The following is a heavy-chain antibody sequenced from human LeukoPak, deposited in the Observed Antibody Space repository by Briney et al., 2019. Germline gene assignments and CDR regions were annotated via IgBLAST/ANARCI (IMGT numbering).Heavy chain of an antibody. V-gene: IGHV4-39*01. J-gene: IGHJ4*02. D-gene: IGHD6-19*01. Sequence: SETLSLTCTVSGGSISSSSYYWGWIRQPPGKGLEWIGSIYYSGSTYYNPSLKSRVTISVDTSKHQFSLKLSSVTAADTAVYYCARHPARRYSSGWYYYFDYWGQGTLVTVSS. CDR2: IYYSGST. CDR1: GGSISSSSYY. CDR3: ARHPARRYSSGWYYYFDY.